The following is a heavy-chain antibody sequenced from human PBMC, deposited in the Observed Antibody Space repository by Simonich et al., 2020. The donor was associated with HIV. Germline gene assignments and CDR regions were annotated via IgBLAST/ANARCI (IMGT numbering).Heavy chain of an antibody. CDR1: GGSFGGYY. Sequence: QVHLQQWGAGMLKPSETLSLPCAVYGGSFGGYYWGWVRQSPGKGLAWIGEINHSGNTNYNPSLKMRVTISLDTSKTQFSLKLTSVTTADTAVYYCAHLTGSDAFDIWGQGTMVTVSS. CDR3: AHLTGSDAFDI. CDR2: INHSGNT. V-gene: IGHV4-34*01. J-gene: IGHJ3*02. D-gene: IGHD2-8*02.